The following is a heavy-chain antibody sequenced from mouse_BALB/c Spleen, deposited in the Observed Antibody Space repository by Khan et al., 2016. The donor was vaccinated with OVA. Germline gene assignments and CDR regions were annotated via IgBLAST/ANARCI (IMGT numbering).Heavy chain of an antibody. CDR1: GFTFSSYG. CDR2: ISSGGSYT. J-gene: IGHJ4*01. V-gene: IGHV5-6*01. CDR3: ARRYAMDY. Sequence: EVELVESGGDLVKPGGSLKLSCAASGFTFSSYGMSWVRQTPDKRLEWVATISSGGSYTYYPDSVKGRFTISRDIAKTTLYLQMSSLKSEDTAMYSCARRYAMDYWGQGTSVTVAS.